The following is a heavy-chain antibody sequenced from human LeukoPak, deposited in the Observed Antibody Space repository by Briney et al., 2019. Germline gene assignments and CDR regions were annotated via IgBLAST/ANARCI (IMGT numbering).Heavy chain of an antibody. CDR1: GFTFRNYG. Sequence: GGSLRLSCAAYGFTFRNYGIHWVRQAPGKGLEWISSITSSSSYTFYADSVKGRFTISRDNAKNSLYLQMNSLRVEDTAIYYCARAGSGRSPDWFDPWGQGTLVTVSS. D-gene: IGHD1-26*01. J-gene: IGHJ5*02. CDR3: ARAGSGRSPDWFDP. V-gene: IGHV3-21*01. CDR2: ITSSSSYT.